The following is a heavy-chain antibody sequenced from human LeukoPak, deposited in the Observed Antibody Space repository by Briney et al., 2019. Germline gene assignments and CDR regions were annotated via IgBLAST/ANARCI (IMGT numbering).Heavy chain of an antibody. CDR2: ISSSSSTI. CDR3: AREGLAYGSGSYFYYYYYGMDV. CDR1: GFTFSSYS. V-gene: IGHV3-48*01. D-gene: IGHD3-10*01. J-gene: IGHJ6*02. Sequence: GGSLRLSCAVSGFTFSSYSMNWVRQAPGKGLEWVSYISSSSSTIYYADSVKGRFTISRDNAKNSLYLQMNSLRAEDTAVYYCAREGLAYGSGSYFYYYYYGMDVWGQGTTVTVSS.